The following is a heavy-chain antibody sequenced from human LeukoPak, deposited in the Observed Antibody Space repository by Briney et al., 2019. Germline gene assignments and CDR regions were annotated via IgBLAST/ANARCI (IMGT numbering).Heavy chain of an antibody. CDR2: INPNSGGT. Sequence: WASVKVSCKASGYTFTGYYMHWVRQAPGQGLEWKGWINPNSGGTNYAQKFQGRVTMTRDTSTSTAYMELSRLRSDDTAVYYCAFYGDRTYYYYGMDVWGQGTTVTVSS. J-gene: IGHJ6*02. D-gene: IGHD4-17*01. CDR3: AFYGDRTYYYYGMDV. CDR1: GYTFTGYY. V-gene: IGHV1-2*02.